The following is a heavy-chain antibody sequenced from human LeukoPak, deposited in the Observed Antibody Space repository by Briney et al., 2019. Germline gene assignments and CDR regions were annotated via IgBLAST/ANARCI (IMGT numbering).Heavy chain of an antibody. V-gene: IGHV3-21*01. CDR2: ITSKGSYT. CDR3: ARALSTSGFYFDY. CDR1: GFTFSTYS. D-gene: IGHD6-6*01. J-gene: IGHJ4*02. Sequence: PGGSLRLSCAASGFTFSTYSMIWVRQAPGKGLEWVSSITSKGSYTYYADSVTGRFTVSRDNAKNLLYLQMNSLRAEDTAVYYCARALSTSGFYFDYWGQATLVTASS.